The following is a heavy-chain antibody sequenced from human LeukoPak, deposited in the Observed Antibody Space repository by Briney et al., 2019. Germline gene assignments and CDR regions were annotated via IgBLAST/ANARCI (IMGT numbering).Heavy chain of an antibody. CDR1: GGSFSGYY. CDR3: ASGGWYRGY. CDR2: INHRGST. D-gene: IGHD2-15*01. Sequence: PSETLSLTCAVYGGSFSGYYWTWLRQTPGKGLEWIGEINHRGSTNYNPSLESRVTISVDTSKNHFSLDLPSVTAADTAVYYCASGGWYRGYWGQGTLVTVSS. V-gene: IGHV4-34*01. J-gene: IGHJ4*02.